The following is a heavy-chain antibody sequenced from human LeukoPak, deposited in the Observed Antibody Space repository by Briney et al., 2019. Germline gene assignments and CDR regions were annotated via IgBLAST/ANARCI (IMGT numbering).Heavy chain of an antibody. D-gene: IGHD6-13*01. Sequence: GGSLRLSCEGSGFTFSINAMHWVRQAPGKGLEWLAVISYDGTKQYFADSVKGRFTISRDNSKNTLYLQMNSLRAEDTAVYYCANTPTSSSWYGVGYWGQGTLVTVSS. V-gene: IGHV3-30-3*01. CDR3: ANTPTSSSWYGVGY. CDR1: GFTFSINA. CDR2: ISYDGTKQ. J-gene: IGHJ4*02.